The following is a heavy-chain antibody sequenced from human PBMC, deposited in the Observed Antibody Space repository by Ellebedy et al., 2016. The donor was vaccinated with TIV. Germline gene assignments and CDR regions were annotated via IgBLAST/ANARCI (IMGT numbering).Heavy chain of an antibody. CDR3: ARWFGELLYVRWFDS. Sequence: LSLTCAASGFTFSDYGIHWVRQAPGKGLEWVAVISYDGSNEKYADSVKGRFTISRDNSKNTVYLQMNSLRGEDTAVYHCARWFGELLYVRWFDSWGQGTLVTVSS. CDR2: ISYDGSNE. V-gene: IGHV3-30*03. D-gene: IGHD3-10*01. CDR1: GFTFSDYG. J-gene: IGHJ5*01.